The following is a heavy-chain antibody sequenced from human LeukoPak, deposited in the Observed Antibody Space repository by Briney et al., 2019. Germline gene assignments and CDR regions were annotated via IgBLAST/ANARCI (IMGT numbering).Heavy chain of an antibody. V-gene: IGHV1-3*01. D-gene: IGHD2-15*01. CDR2: INAGNGNT. CDR3: ARWPPSGSGGSLHFDY. Sequence: ASVKVSCKASGYTFTSYAMHWVRQAPGQRLEWMGWINAGNGNTKYSQKFQGRVTITRDTSASTAYMELSSLRSEDTAVYYYARWPPSGSGGSLHFDYWGQGTLVTVSS. CDR1: GYTFTSYA. J-gene: IGHJ4*02.